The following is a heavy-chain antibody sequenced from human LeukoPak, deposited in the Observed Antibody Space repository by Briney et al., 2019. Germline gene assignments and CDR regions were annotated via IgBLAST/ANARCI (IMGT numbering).Heavy chain of an antibody. V-gene: IGHV3-48*01. J-gene: IGHJ4*02. CDR2: ISSSTTTT. CDR1: GFTFSSYS. D-gene: IGHD5-12*01. Sequence: GGSLRLSCTAAGFTFSSYSMSWVRQAPGKGLEWVSYISSSTTTTYYADSVKGRFTISRDNAENSLFLQMNSLRAEDTAVYCCARDPIVTTIQRFDYWGRGTLVTVSS. CDR3: ARDPIVTTIQRFDY.